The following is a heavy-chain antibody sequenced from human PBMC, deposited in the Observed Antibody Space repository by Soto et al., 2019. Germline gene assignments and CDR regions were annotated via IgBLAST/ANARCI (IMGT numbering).Heavy chain of an antibody. CDR1: GGSIGSYY. CDR3: ARDREYYGSGSRYYYYGMDV. Sequence: SETLSLTXTVSGGSIGSYYWSWIRQPPGKGLEWIGYIYYSGSTNYNPSLKSRVTMSVDTSKNQFSLKLSSVTAADTAVYYCARDREYYGSGSRYYYYGMDVWGQGTTVTVSS. V-gene: IGHV4-59*01. CDR2: IYYSGST. J-gene: IGHJ6*02. D-gene: IGHD3-10*01.